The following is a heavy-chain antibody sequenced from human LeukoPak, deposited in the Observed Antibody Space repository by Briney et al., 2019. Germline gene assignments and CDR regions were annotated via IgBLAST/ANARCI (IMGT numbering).Heavy chain of an antibody. CDR1: GGSISSYY. J-gene: IGHJ4*02. D-gene: IGHD3-22*01. CDR3: ASWPLSSGYNYYFDY. V-gene: IGHV4-59*08. Sequence: SETLSLTCTVSGGSISSYYWSWIRQPPGKGLEWIGYIYYSGSTNYNPSLKSRVTISVDTSKNQFSLKLSSVTAADTAVYYCASWPLSSGYNYYFDYWGQGTLVTVSS. CDR2: IYYSGST.